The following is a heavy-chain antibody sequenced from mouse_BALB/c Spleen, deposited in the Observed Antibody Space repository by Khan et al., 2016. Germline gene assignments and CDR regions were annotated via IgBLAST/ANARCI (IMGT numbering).Heavy chain of an antibody. CDR1: GYSITSDYA. V-gene: IGHV3-2*02. J-gene: IGHJ4*01. CDR3: ARSDYGSKDAMDY. CDR2: ISHSGST. D-gene: IGHD1-1*01. Sequence: EVQLQESGPGLVKPSQSLSLTCTVTGYSITSDYAWNWIRQFPGNKLEWMGYISHSGSTSYNPSLKSRISITRDTSNNQFFLQLNSVTSEDTATYYCARSDYGSKDAMDYWGQGTSVTVSS.